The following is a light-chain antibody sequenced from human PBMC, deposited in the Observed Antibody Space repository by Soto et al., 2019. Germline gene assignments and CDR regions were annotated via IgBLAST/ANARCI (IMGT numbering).Light chain of an antibody. CDR2: ATS. V-gene: IGKV1-39*01. J-gene: IGKJ5*01. CDR3: QQSYSTPIT. Sequence: DIQVTQSPSSLSASVGDRVTITCRASQSISSYLNWYQQKPGEAPKLLIYATSTLPSGVPSRFSGSGSGTDFTLTIISLQPEDFATYYCQQSYSTPITFGQGTRLEI. CDR1: QSISSY.